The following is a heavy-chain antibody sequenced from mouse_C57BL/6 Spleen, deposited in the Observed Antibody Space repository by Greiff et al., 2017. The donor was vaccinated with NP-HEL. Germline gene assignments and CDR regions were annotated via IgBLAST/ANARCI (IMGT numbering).Heavy chain of an antibody. D-gene: IGHD2-1*01. CDR2: INPNNGGT. Sequence: DVQLQESGPELVKPGASVKIPCKASGYTFTDYNMDWVKQSHGKSLEWIGDINPNNGGTIYNQKFKGKATLTVDKSSSTAYMELRSLTSEDTAVYYCAREGNYWFAYWGQGTLVTVSA. CDR1: GYTFTDYN. V-gene: IGHV1-18*01. J-gene: IGHJ3*01. CDR3: AREGNYWFAY.